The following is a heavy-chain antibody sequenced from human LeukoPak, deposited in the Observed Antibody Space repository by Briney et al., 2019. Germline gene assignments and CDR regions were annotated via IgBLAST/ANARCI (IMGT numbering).Heavy chain of an antibody. CDR1: GFTFSSYW. V-gene: IGHV3-74*01. Sequence: SGGSLRLSCAASGFTFSSYWMHWVRQAPGKGLVWVSRINSDGSSTSYADSVKGRFTISRDNAKNTLYLQMNSLRAEDRAVYYCAREMGGYSPFDYWGQGTLVTVSS. D-gene: IGHD5-18*01. CDR2: INSDGSST. J-gene: IGHJ4*02. CDR3: AREMGGYSPFDY.